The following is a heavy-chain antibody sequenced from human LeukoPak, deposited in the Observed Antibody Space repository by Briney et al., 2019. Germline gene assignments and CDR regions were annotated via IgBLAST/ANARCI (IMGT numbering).Heavy chain of an antibody. CDR3: ARGYLGYNYGFDY. D-gene: IGHD5-18*01. Sequence: GGSLRLSCAASGFTVSNNYMSWVRQAPGKGLEWVSVIYSGGSTHYADSVKGRFTISRDNSKNTLYLQMNSLTAEDTAMYYCARGYLGYNYGFDYWGQGTLVTVSS. J-gene: IGHJ4*02. CDR2: IYSGGST. CDR1: GFTVSNNY. V-gene: IGHV3-53*01.